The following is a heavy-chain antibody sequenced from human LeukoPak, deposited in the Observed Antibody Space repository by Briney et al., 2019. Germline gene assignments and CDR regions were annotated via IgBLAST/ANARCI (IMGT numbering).Heavy chain of an antibody. CDR2: INTNTGNP. Sequence: ASVKVSCKASGYTFTSYAMNWVRQAPGQGLEWMGWINTNTGNPTYAQGFTGRFAFSLDTSVSTAYLQISSLKAEDTAVYYCARGQLTIFGVVIIPYFDYWGQGTLVTVSS. CDR1: GYTFTSYA. J-gene: IGHJ4*02. D-gene: IGHD3-3*01. CDR3: ARGQLTIFGVVIIPYFDY. V-gene: IGHV7-4-1*02.